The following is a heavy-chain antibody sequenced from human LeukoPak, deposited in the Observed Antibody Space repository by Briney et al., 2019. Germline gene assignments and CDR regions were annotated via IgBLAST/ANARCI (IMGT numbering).Heavy chain of an antibody. J-gene: IGHJ3*02. Sequence: SVKVSCKASGGTFSSYAISWVRQAPGQGLEWMGRIIPILGIANYAQKFQGRVTITADKSTSTAYMGLSSLRSEDTAVYYCASWTTVVTNAFDIWGQGTMVTVSS. CDR3: ASWTTVVTNAFDI. V-gene: IGHV1-69*04. CDR2: IIPILGIA. CDR1: GGTFSSYA. D-gene: IGHD4-23*01.